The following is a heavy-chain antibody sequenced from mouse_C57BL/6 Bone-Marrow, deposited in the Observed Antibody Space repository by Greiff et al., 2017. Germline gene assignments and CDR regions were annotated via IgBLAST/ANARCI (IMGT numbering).Heavy chain of an antibody. D-gene: IGHD1-1*01. V-gene: IGHV1-81*01. CDR3: ARLGYYVSNYEY. CDR2: IYPRSGNT. CDR1: GYTFTSYG. Sequence: VKLQESGAELARPGASVKLSCKASGYTFTSYGISWVKQRTGQGLEWIGEIYPRSGNTYYNEKFKGKATLTAEKSSSTAYMELRSLTSDDSAVYFCARLGYYVSNYEYWGQGTTLTVSS. J-gene: IGHJ2*01.